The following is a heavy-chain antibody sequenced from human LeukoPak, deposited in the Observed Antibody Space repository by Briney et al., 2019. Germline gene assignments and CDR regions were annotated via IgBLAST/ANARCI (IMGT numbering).Heavy chain of an antibody. D-gene: IGHD3-10*02. Sequence: ASVKVSCKASGYTFTGYFMHWVRQAPGQGLEWMGLINPNSGGTKYAQKFQDRLTMTWDTSISTAYMELNTLTSDDTAVYYCAREAPMVGDSFDIWGDGTMVTVSS. J-gene: IGHJ3*02. CDR3: AREAPMVGDSFDI. CDR1: GYTFTGYF. V-gene: IGHV1-2*02. CDR2: INPNSGGT.